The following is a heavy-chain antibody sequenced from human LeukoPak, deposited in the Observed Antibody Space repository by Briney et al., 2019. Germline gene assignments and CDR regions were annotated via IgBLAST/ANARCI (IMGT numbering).Heavy chain of an antibody. CDR3: ARELYYYDSSGYYRNTYYFDY. V-gene: IGHV4-31*03. CDR2: IYYSGST. CDR1: GGSNSSGGYY. J-gene: IGHJ4*02. D-gene: IGHD3-22*01. Sequence: SQTLSLTCTVSGGSNSSGGYYWSWIRQHPGKGLEWIGYIYYSGSTYYNPSLKSRVTISVDTSKNQFSLKLSSVTAADTAVYYCARELYYYDSSGYYRNTYYFDYWGQGTLVTVSS.